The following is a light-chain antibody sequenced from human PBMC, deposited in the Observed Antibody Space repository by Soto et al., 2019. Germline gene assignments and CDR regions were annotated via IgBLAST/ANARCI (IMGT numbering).Light chain of an antibody. CDR3: QESFSSLHT. V-gene: IGKV1-39*01. J-gene: IGKJ2*01. Sequence: DLQMTQSPSSLSASVGDRVTITCRASQSISSHLNWYQQIPGKAPKLLIYAASSLVSGVPSRFRGSGSETDFTLTISSLQPEDFATYHCQESFSSLHTFGQGTKLEIK. CDR1: QSISSH. CDR2: AAS.